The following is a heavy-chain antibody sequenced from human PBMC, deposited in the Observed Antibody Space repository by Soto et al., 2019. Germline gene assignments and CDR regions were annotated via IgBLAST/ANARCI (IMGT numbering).Heavy chain of an antibody. V-gene: IGHV3-23*01. CDR3: ETGDRDYGDYVFSY. CDR2: ISGSGGST. D-gene: IGHD4-17*01. Sequence: EVQLLESGGGLVQPGGSLRLSCAASGFTFSSYAMSWVRQAPGKGLEWVSAISGSGGSTYYADSVKGRFTISRDNYKNTLYLKKNSLRAEDTAVYYRETGDRDYGDYVFSYWGQGTLVTVSS. J-gene: IGHJ4*02. CDR1: GFTFSSYA.